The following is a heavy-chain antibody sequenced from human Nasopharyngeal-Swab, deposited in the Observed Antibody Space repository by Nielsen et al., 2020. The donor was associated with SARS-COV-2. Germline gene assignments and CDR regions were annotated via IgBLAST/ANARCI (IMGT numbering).Heavy chain of an antibody. CDR3: ARGRGGGSSYYDGITGTRYFDL. J-gene: IGHJ2*01. D-gene: IGHD3-10*01. CDR2: ISHSGST. V-gene: IGHV4-39*07. Sequence: SETLSLTCTVSGGSISSSSYYWSWIRQPPGKGLEWIGEISHSGSTNYNPSLKSRVTISVDTSKTQFSLKLSSVTAADTALYYCARGRGGGSSYYDGITGTRYFDLWGRGTLVSVSS. CDR1: GGSISSSSYY.